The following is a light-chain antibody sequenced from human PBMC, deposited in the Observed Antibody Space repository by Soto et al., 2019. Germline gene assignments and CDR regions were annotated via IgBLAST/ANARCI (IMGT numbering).Light chain of an antibody. CDR3: CSYAGNSLWV. J-gene: IGLJ3*02. Sequence: QSALTQPRSVSGSPGQSVTISCTGTSSDVGGSNLVSWYQQHAGRAPKLVIYDVIKRPSGVPDRFSGSKSGNTASLTISGLXVEDEADYYCCSYAGNSLWVFGGGTKLTV. CDR1: SSDVGGSNL. V-gene: IGLV2-11*01. CDR2: DVI.